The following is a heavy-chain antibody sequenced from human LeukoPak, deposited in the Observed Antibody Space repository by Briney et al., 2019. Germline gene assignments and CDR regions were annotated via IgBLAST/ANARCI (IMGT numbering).Heavy chain of an antibody. CDR2: ISGSGGST. V-gene: IGHV3-23*01. J-gene: IGHJ5*02. D-gene: IGHD4-17*01. CDR3: AKQSITVTTSNWFDP. Sequence: PGGSLRLSCAASGFTFSSYAMSWVRQAPGKGLEWVSAISGSGGSTYYADSVKGRFAISRDNSKNTLYLQMNSLRAEDTAVYYCAKQSITVTTSNWFDPWGQGTLVTVSS. CDR1: GFTFSSYA.